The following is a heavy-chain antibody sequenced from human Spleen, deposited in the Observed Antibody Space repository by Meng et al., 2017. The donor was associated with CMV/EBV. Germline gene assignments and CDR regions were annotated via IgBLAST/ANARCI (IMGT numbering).Heavy chain of an antibody. CDR1: YTCTGYY. Sequence: YTCTGYYVHWVRQAPGQGLEWMGWINPNSGGANFAEKFQGRVTMTRDTSISTAYMELNRLRSDDTAVYYCARGVRMTTVTTWGGWLDPWGQGTLVTVSS. J-gene: IGHJ5*02. CDR2: INPNSGGA. CDR3: ARGVRMTTVTTWGGWLDP. V-gene: IGHV1-2*02. D-gene: IGHD4-17*01.